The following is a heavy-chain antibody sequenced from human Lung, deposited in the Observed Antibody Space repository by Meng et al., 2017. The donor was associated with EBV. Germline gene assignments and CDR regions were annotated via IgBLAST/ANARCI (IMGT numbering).Heavy chain of an antibody. CDR3: AVTRYCSGGSCFDY. V-gene: IGHV4-34*01. Sequence: QVQLQQWGAGLLKPSETLSLPCAVYGGSFSGYYWSWIRQPPGKGLEWIGEINHSGSTNYNPSLKSQVTISVDTSKNQFSLKLSSVTAADTAVYYCAVTRYCSGGSCFDYWGQGTLVTVSS. J-gene: IGHJ4*02. CDR2: INHSGST. CDR1: GGSFSGYY. D-gene: IGHD2-15*01.